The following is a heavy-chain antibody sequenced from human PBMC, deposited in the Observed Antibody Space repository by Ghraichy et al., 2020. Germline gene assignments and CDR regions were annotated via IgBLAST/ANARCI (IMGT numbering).Heavy chain of an antibody. CDR3: ARDLRLMTTVTTGAFDI. J-gene: IGHJ3*02. V-gene: IGHV3-21*01. CDR1: GFTFSSYS. CDR2: ISSSSSYI. Sequence: GGSLRLSCAASGFTFSSYSMNWVRQAPGKGLEWVSSISSSSSYIYYADSVKGRFTISRDNAKNSLYLQMNSLRAEDTAVYYCARDLRLMTTVTTGAFDIWGQGTMVTVSS. D-gene: IGHD4-17*01.